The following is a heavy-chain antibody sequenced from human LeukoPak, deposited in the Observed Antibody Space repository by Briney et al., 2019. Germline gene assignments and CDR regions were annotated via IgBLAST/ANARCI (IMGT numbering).Heavy chain of an antibody. V-gene: IGHV1-46*01. Sequence: ASVKVSCKASGYTFTSYSMHWVRQAPGQGLEWMGIINPSGGTTTYAQKFQGRVTMTRDTPTSTVYMELSSLRSEDTAVYYCARPTSIIPASNIYYYYYAMDVWGQGTTVTVSS. CDR2: INPSGGTT. D-gene: IGHD2-2*01. CDR3: ARPTSIIPASNIYYYYYAMDV. CDR1: GYTFTSYS. J-gene: IGHJ6*02.